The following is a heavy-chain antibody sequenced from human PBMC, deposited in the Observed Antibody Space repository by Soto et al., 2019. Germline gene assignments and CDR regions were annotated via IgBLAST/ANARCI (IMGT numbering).Heavy chain of an antibody. Sequence: EVQLLESGGGLVQPGGSLRLSCAASGFTFSSYAMSWVRHAPGKGLEWVSAISGSGGSTYYADSVKGRFTISRDNSKNTLYLQMNSLRAEDTAVYYCAKAQYDYIWGSYRYGAFDIWGQGTMVTVSS. CDR3: AKAQYDYIWGSYRYGAFDI. CDR2: ISGSGGST. CDR1: GFTFSSYA. D-gene: IGHD3-16*02. J-gene: IGHJ3*02. V-gene: IGHV3-23*01.